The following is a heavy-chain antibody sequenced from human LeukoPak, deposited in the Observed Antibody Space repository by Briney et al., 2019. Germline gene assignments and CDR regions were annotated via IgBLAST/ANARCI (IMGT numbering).Heavy chain of an antibody. J-gene: IGHJ4*02. D-gene: IGHD1-26*01. CDR3: ARRTGDSYYFDY. Sequence: GGSLRLSCAASGFTFSDYYMSWIRQAPGKGLEWVSYIRGSGSTIYYADSVKGRFTISRDNAKNSLYLQMNSLRAEDTAVYYCARRTGDSYYFDYWGQGTLVTVSS. V-gene: IGHV3-11*01. CDR2: IRGSGSTI. CDR1: GFTFSDYY.